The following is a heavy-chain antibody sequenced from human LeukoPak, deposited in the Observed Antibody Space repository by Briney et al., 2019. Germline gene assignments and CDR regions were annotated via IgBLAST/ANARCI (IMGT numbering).Heavy chain of an antibody. J-gene: IGHJ5*02. CDR3: ARDQITMVRGVIMTGVWFDP. CDR2: INPNSGGT. Sequence: ASVKVSCKASGYTFTGYYMHWVRQAPGQGLEWMGWINPNSGGTNYAQKFQGRVTMTRDTSISTAYMELSRLRSDDTAVYYCARDQITMVRGVIMTGVWFDPWGQGTLVTVSS. V-gene: IGHV1-2*02. D-gene: IGHD3-10*01. CDR1: GYTFTGYY.